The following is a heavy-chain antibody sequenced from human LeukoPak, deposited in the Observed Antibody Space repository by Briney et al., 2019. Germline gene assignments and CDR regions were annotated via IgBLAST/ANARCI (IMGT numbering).Heavy chain of an antibody. CDR2: IYSGGST. D-gene: IGHD6-19*01. CDR3: VRDYGSGWHFDY. V-gene: IGHV3-66*01. Sequence: PGGSLRLSCAASGFTVSTNYLSWVRQAPGKGLEWVSVIYSGGSTFYADSVKGRFTISRDNAKNTLYLQMNSLRAEDTAVYFCVRDYGSGWHFDYWGQGTLVTASS. J-gene: IGHJ4*02. CDR1: GFTVSTNY.